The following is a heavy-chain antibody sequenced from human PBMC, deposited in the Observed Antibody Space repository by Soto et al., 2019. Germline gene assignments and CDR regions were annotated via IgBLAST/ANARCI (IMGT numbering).Heavy chain of an antibody. CDR3: ARANYDFWSGYLNAGYYYYYYYMDV. D-gene: IGHD3-3*01. V-gene: IGHV3-64*01. CDR2: ISSNGGSK. CDR1: GFTFSSYA. J-gene: IGHJ6*03. Sequence: PGGSLRLSCAASGFTFSSYAMHWVRQAPGKGLEYVSAISSNGGSKYYANSVKGRFTISRDNSKNTLYLQMGSLRAEDMAVYYCARANYDFWSGYLNAGYYYYYYYMDVWGKGTTVTVSS.